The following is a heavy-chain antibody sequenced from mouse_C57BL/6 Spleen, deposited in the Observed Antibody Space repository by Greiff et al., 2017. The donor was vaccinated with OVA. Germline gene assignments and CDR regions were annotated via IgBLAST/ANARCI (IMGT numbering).Heavy chain of an antibody. CDR1: GFTFSNYW. D-gene: IGHD4-1*01. CDR2: IRLKSDNYAT. CDR3: TGFWVFYYFDY. J-gene: IGHJ2*01. V-gene: IGHV6-3*01. Sequence: EVQGVESGGGLVQPGGSMKLSCVASGFTFSNYWMNWVRQSPEKGLEWVAQIRLKSDNYATHYAESVKGRFTISRDDSKSSVYLQMNNLRAEDTGIDYCTGFWVFYYFDYWGQGTTLTVSS.